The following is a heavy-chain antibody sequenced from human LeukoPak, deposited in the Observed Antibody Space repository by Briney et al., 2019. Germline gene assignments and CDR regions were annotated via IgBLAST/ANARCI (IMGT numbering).Heavy chain of an antibody. CDR1: GFTFSSYE. D-gene: IGHD1-26*01. J-gene: IGHJ3*02. V-gene: IGHV3-48*03. Sequence: GGSLRLSCAASGFTFSSYEMNWVRQAPGKGLEWVSYISSSGSTIYYADSVKGRFTISRDNAKNTLFLQMNSLRAEDTAVYYCARAFSGVGDAYDIWGQGTMVTVSS. CDR3: ARAFSGVGDAYDI. CDR2: ISSSGSTI.